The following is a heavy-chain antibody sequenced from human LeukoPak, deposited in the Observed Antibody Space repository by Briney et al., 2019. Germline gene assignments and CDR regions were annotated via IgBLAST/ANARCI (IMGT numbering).Heavy chain of an antibody. D-gene: IGHD2-15*01. Sequence: GGSLRLSCAASGFTFSLYGMHWARQAPGKGLDWVALISYDGSNKYYADSVKGRFTISRDNSKNTLYLQMNSLRAEDTAVYYCAKPYCSGGSCDTYYFAHWGQGTLVTVSS. CDR2: ISYDGSNK. CDR3: AKPYCSGGSCDTYYFAH. CDR1: GFTFSLYG. V-gene: IGHV3-30*18. J-gene: IGHJ4*02.